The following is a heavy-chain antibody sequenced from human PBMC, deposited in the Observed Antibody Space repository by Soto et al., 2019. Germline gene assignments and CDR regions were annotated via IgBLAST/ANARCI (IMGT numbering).Heavy chain of an antibody. CDR1: GGSISSSNW. Sequence: SQTLSLTCAVSGGSISSSNWWSWVRQPPGKGLEWIGEIYHSGSTNYNPSLKSRVTIXVHKSKNQFSLKLSPVKGADMAEYYCASFLDEYQLLLPPVYYYGMDVCGQGTRVTVSS. J-gene: IGHJ6*02. CDR3: ASFLDEYQLLLPPVYYYGMDV. D-gene: IGHD2-2*01. CDR2: IYHSGST. V-gene: IGHV4-4*02.